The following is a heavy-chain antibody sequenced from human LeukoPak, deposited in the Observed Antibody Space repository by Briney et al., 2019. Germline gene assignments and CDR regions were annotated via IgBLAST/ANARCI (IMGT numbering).Heavy chain of an antibody. V-gene: IGHV4-59*08. D-gene: IGHD3-3*01. CDR2: IYYSGST. Sequence: SETLSRTCTVSGGSISSYYWSWIRQPPGKGLEWIGYIYYSGSTNYNPSLKSRVTISVDTSKNQFSLKLSSVTAADTAVYYCARHRPRNYDFWSGYYRDDAFDIWGQGTMVTVSS. CDR1: GGSISSYY. CDR3: ARHRPRNYDFWSGYYRDDAFDI. J-gene: IGHJ3*02.